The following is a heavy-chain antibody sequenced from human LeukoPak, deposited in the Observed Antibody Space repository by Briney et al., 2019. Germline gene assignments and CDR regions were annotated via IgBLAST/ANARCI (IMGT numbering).Heavy chain of an antibody. Sequence: PSETLSLTCTVSDDSIKNYFWTWIRQSPGKGLEWIGYVFYSGSTSYNPSLRSRLTMSVDTSKSQFSLNLKSVTAADTAVYYCARGTRRYYDGSGYYYGEFDYWGQGTLVTVSS. J-gene: IGHJ4*02. CDR3: ARGTRRYYDGSGYYYGEFDY. V-gene: IGHV4-59*01. CDR2: VFYSGST. D-gene: IGHD3-22*01. CDR1: DDSIKNYF.